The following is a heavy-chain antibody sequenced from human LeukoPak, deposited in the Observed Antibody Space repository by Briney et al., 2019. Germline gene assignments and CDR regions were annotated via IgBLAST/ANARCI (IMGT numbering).Heavy chain of an antibody. V-gene: IGHV1-18*04. CDR1: GYTFNSHG. CDR2: ISGYNGNT. CDR3: ARSTSQGDGGDY. D-gene: IGHD4-23*01. J-gene: IGHJ4*02. Sequence: ASVKVSCKASGYTFNSHGISWVRQAPGQGLEWMGWISGYNGNTNYGRKVQGRVNMTADTSTSTAYMELGSLRSDDTAVYYCARSTSQGDGGDYWGQGTLVTVSS.